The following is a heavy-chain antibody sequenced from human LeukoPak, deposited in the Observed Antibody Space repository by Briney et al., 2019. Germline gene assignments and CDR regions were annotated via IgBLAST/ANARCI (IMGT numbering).Heavy chain of an antibody. CDR3: AHSPQSMVRGYYYYYGMDV. J-gene: IGHJ6*02. Sequence: ESGPTLVNPTQTLTLTCTFSGFSPSTSGVGVGWIRQPPGKALEWLALIYWDDDKRYSPSLKSRLTITKDTSKNQVVLTMTNMDPVDTATYYCAHSPQSMVRGYYYYYGMDVWGQGTTVTVSS. CDR2: IYWDDDK. V-gene: IGHV2-5*02. CDR1: GFSPSTSGVG. D-gene: IGHD3-10*01.